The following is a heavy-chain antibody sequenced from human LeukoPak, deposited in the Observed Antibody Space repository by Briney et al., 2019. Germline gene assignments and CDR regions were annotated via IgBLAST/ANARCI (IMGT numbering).Heavy chain of an antibody. V-gene: IGHV4-34*01. CDR2: INHSRST. J-gene: IGHJ5*02. CDR1: GGSFSGYY. Sequence: SETLSLTCAVYGGSFSGYYWSWIRQPPGKGLEWIGEINHSRSTNYNPSLKSRVTISVDTSKNQFSLKLSSVTAADTAVYYCARRSHYYDSSGYYSVLYWFDPWGQGTLVTVSS. D-gene: IGHD3-22*01. CDR3: ARRSHYYDSSGYYSVLYWFDP.